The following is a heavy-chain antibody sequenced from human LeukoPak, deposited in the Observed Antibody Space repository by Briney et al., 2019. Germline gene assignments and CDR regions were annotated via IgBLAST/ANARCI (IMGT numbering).Heavy chain of an antibody. J-gene: IGHJ4*02. V-gene: IGHV3-23*01. Sequence: GGSRRLSCAASGFTFTTYAMTWVRQAPGKGLEWVSGISGSGGSTYYADSVKGRFTISRDNSKSTLYLQMNSLRAEDTAVYYYAKDLDCTTASCRPDYWGQGTLVTVSS. D-gene: IGHD2-2*01. CDR3: AKDLDCTTASCRPDY. CDR2: ISGSGGST. CDR1: GFTFTTYA.